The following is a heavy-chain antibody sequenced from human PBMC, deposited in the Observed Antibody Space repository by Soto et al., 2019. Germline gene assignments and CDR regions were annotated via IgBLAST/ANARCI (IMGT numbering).Heavy chain of an antibody. J-gene: IGHJ4*02. CDR1: GFPFSSYS. V-gene: IGHV3-21*06. Sequence: GGSLRLSCVASGFPFSSYSMNWGRQAPGKGLDWVSSISSDSSDIYYADSLKGRLTVSRDNAKNSLYLQMNSLRAEDTAVYYCASNRHYDILTGYYPVDYWGQGTLVTVSS. CDR3: ASNRHYDILTGYYPVDY. D-gene: IGHD3-9*01. CDR2: ISSDSSDI.